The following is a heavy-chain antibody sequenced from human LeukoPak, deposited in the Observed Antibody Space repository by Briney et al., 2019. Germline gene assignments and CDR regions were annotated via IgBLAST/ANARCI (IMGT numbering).Heavy chain of an antibody. J-gene: IGHJ4*02. CDR3: ARDGSGVWFDY. D-gene: IGHD3-10*01. Sequence: ASVKVSCKASNYTFTSYGISWVRQAPGQGLKWMAWINAYNGDTNYAQKFQGRVTLTTDTSTSTAYMELRSLRSDDTAVYYCARDGSGVWFDYWGQGTLVTVSS. V-gene: IGHV1-18*01. CDR2: INAYNGDT. CDR1: NYTFTSYG.